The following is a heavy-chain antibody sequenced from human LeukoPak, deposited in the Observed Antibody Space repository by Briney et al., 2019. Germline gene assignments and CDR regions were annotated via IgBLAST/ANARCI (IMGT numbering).Heavy chain of an antibody. CDR1: GYTFTIYG. CDR3: ARNCSGGSCYPFDY. D-gene: IGHD2-15*01. CDR2: ISAYNGNT. J-gene: IGHJ4*02. V-gene: IGHV1-18*01. Sequence: ASVTVSCTASGYTFTIYGISWVRQAPGQGLEWMGWISAYNGNTNYAQKLQGRVTMTTDTSTSTAYMELRSLRSDDTAVYYCARNCSGGSCYPFDYWGQGTLVTVSS.